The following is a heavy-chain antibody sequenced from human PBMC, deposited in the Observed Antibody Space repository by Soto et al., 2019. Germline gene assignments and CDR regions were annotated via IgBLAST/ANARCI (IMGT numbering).Heavy chain of an antibody. Sequence: EVHLLESGGDLVQPGGSLRVSCVASGFTFSNYAMSWVRQAPGKGLEWITTITGSSTVTYYTDSVKGRFAISRDNSKNTLFLQMNRLTAEDTAVYYCAKGGATYGLLTHDYWGQGTLVTVSS. CDR1: GFTFSNYA. V-gene: IGHV3-23*01. CDR3: AKGGATYGLLTHDY. J-gene: IGHJ4*02. D-gene: IGHD3-9*01. CDR2: ITGSSTVT.